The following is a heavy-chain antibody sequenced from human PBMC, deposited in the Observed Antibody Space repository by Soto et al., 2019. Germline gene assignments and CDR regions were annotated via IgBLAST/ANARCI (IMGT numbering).Heavy chain of an antibody. CDR2: IYRGGDT. V-gene: IGHV3-66*01. CDR3: SRAIWDY. J-gene: IGHJ4*02. D-gene: IGHD3-16*01. CDR1: GFNVNSDY. Sequence: LRLSCEAFGFNVNSDYMSWVRQAPGKGLEWVSVIYRGGDTKYADSVKGRFTISRDNSKNMVYLQMNGLRAEDTAVYYYSRAIWDYWGQGALVTVSS.